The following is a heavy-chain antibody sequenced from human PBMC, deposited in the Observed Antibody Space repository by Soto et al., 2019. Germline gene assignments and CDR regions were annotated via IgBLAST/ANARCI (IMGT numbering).Heavy chain of an antibody. V-gene: IGHV1-69*13. CDR3: ARDSCTNGVCSNVYYYYGMDV. CDR1: GGTFSSYA. D-gene: IGHD2-8*01. Sequence: SVKVSCKASGGTFSSYAISWVRQAPGQGLEWMGGIIPIFGTANYAQKFQGRVTITADESTSTAYMELSSLRSEDTAVYYCARDSCTNGVCSNVYYYYGMDVWGQGTTVTVSS. CDR2: IIPIFGTA. J-gene: IGHJ6*02.